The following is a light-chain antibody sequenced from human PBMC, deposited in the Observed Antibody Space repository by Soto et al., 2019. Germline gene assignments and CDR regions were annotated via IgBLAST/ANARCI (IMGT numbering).Light chain of an antibody. CDR2: KAS. V-gene: IGKV1-5*03. CDR3: QQYNTYST. Sequence: QMTQSPSTLSASVGDTVTITCRASQSISTWLAWYQQKPGKAPKLLIYKASTLESGVPSRFSGSGSGTEFTFTISSLQPADFTTYYCQQYNTYSTFGHGTKVEIK. CDR1: QSISTW. J-gene: IGKJ1*01.